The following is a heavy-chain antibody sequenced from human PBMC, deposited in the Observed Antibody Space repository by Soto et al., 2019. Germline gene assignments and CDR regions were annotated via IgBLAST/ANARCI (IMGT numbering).Heavy chain of an antibody. V-gene: IGHV3-23*01. J-gene: IGHJ4*02. CDR3: AKVSGYENLGLFDY. D-gene: IGHD5-12*01. CDR2: ISGSGGST. Sequence: GGSLRLSCAASGFNFSSYAMSWVRQAPGKGLEWVSAISGSGGSTYYADSVKGWFTISRDNSKNTLYLQMNSLRAEDTAVYYCAKVSGYENLGLFDYWGQGTLVTVSS. CDR1: GFNFSSYA.